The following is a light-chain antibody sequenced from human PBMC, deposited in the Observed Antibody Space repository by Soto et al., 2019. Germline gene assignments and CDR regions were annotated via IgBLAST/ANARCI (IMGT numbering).Light chain of an antibody. Sequence: EIVLTQSPATLSVSPGEGVTLSCRASQTVPSRIAWYQQKPGQAPRLLIYGASTRATGVPDRFSASGSGTEFTLTISSLQSEDFAVYYCQQFNYWPPITFGQGTRLE. CDR3: QQFNYWPPIT. CDR1: QTVPSR. J-gene: IGKJ5*01. CDR2: GAS. V-gene: IGKV3-15*01.